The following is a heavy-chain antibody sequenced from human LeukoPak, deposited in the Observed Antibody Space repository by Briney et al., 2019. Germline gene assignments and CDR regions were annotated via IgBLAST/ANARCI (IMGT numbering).Heavy chain of an antibody. Sequence: PSETLSLTCAVYGGSLSGNFWTWIRQPPGKGLEWIGEINHSGSTNYNPSLKSRVTISVDTSKNHFYLKLSSVTAADTAVYYCARGPPLTYDGSGYYFFDYWGQGTLVTVSS. D-gene: IGHD3-22*01. CDR3: ARGPPLTYDGSGYYFFDY. CDR2: INHSGST. V-gene: IGHV4-34*01. CDR1: GGSLSGNF. J-gene: IGHJ4*02.